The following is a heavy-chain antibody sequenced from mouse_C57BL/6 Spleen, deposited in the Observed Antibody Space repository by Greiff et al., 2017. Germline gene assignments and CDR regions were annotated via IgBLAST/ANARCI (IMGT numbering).Heavy chain of an antibody. J-gene: IGHJ4*01. D-gene: IGHD1-1*02. CDR3: ARFLYGSYAMDY. Sequence: QVTLKVSGPELVKPGASVKISCKASGYAFSSSWMNWVKQRPGKGLEWIGRIYPGDGDTNYNGKFKGKATLTADKSSSTAYMQLSSLTSEDSAVYFCARFLYGSYAMDYWGQGTSVTVSS. V-gene: IGHV1-82*01. CDR2: IYPGDGDT. CDR1: GYAFSSSW.